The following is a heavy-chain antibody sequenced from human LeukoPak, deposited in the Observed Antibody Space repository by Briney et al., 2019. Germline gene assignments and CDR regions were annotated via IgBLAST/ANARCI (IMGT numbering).Heavy chain of an antibody. D-gene: IGHD2-15*01. CDR1: GFTFSSYS. CDR3: ARARGTVVVEAAYHYYYGLDF. Sequence: GGSLRLSCAASGFTFSSYSMIWVRQAPGKGLEWVSYISTGSSTIYYADSVKGRFTISRDNAKNALYLQMNSLRDEDTAVYYCARARGTVVVEAAYHYYYGLDFWGQGTTVTVSS. V-gene: IGHV3-48*02. CDR2: ISTGSSTI. J-gene: IGHJ6*02.